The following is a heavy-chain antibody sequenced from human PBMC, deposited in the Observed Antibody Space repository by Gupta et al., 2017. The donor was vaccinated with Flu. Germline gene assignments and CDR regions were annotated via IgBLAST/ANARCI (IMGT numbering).Heavy chain of an antibody. CDR2: INSNSGAT. D-gene: IGHD6-19*01. V-gene: IGHV1-2*02. CDR3: ARGWLWLAPEEALQI. Sequence: QVFLVQSGAEMKEPGASVKVSCKASGYTFTGYYMHWVRQRPGQGLEWMGWINSNSGATNYAQTFQGRVTMTTDTSTTTVYMELTSLTSDDTAVYYCARGWLWLAPEEALQIWGQGTMVTVSS. CDR1: GYTFTGYY. J-gene: IGHJ3*01.